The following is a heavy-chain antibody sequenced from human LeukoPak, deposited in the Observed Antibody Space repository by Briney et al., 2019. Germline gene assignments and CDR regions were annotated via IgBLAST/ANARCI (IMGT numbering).Heavy chain of an antibody. D-gene: IGHD1-26*01. V-gene: IGHV3-64D*06. Sequence: GGSLGLSCSASGFVFTIYAMYWVRQAPGKGPEYVSTISGSGNGFSIYYADSVKGRFTISRDDSKSILYLQMNGLRSEDTAVYYCVKDFGRIRGTPDSWGQGTLVTVSS. CDR2: ISGSGNGFSI. J-gene: IGHJ4*02. CDR1: GFVFTIYA. CDR3: VKDFGRIRGTPDS.